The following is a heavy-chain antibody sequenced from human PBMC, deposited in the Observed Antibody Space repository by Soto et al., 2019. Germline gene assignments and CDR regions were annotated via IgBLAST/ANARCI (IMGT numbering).Heavy chain of an antibody. V-gene: IGHV3-30*18. CDR1: GFTFSSYG. D-gene: IGHD4-17*01. J-gene: IGHJ6*03. Sequence: GGSLRLSCAASGFTFSSYGMHWVRQAPGKGLEWVAVISYDGSNKYYADSVKGRFTISRDNSKNTLYLQMNSLRAEDTAVYYCAKDATVTTSHYYYYYMDVWGKGTTVTVSS. CDR3: AKDATVTTSHYYYYYMDV. CDR2: ISYDGSNK.